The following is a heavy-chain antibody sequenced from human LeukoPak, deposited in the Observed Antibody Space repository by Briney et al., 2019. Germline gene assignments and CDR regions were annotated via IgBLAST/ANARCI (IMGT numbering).Heavy chain of an antibody. J-gene: IGHJ6*03. CDR1: GFTFSSYA. Sequence: PGGSLRLSCAASGFTFSSYAMSWVRQAPGKGLEWVSAISGSGGSTYYADSVKGRFTISRDNSKNTLYLQMNSLRAEDTAVYYCAKGVLPDYDFWSGYYRSYYYYYMDVWGKGTTVTVSS. V-gene: IGHV3-23*01. CDR3: AKGVLPDYDFWSGYYRSYYYYYMDV. CDR2: ISGSGGST. D-gene: IGHD3-3*01.